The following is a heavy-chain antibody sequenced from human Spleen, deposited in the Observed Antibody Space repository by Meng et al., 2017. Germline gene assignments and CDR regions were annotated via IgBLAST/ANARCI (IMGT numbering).Heavy chain of an antibody. CDR1: GGSISSGGYY. CDR3: ARGPTTMAHDFDY. V-gene: IGHV4-31*01. Sequence: VNVPASGPGLVKPSPTLSLTCTVSGGSISSGGYYWRWLRQHPGKGLEWSGYIYYSGSTYYNPSLKSLVTISVYTSKNQFSLNLSSVTAADTAVYYCARGPTTMAHDFDYWGQGTLVTVPS. D-gene: IGHD4-11*01. J-gene: IGHJ4*02. CDR2: IYYSGST.